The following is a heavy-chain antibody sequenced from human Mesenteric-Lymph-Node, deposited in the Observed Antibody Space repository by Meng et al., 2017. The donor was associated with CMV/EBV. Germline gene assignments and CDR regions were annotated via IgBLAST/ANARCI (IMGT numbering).Heavy chain of an antibody. Sequence: ISYAYYWGCIRQPAGKRLQWCVVSFHSGTTYYNPSLSSRGTMSADTSKTQFSLRLTAVTAADTAVYYCARRLRSGYTGYDVVMGFDSWGRGTLVTVSS. CDR3: ARRLRSGYTGYDVVMGFDS. V-gene: IGHV4-38-2*01. J-gene: IGHJ4*01. D-gene: IGHD5-12*01. CDR2: SFHSGTT. CDR1: ISYAYY.